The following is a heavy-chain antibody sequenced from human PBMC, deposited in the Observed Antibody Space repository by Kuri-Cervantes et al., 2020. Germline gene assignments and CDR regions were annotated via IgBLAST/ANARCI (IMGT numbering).Heavy chain of an antibody. CDR3: AKGIFDEYGDYGAPDY. J-gene: IGHJ4*02. CDR2: ISYDGNDK. Sequence: TCGAYGFTFSSYAMHWVRQAPGKGLEWVAVISYDGNDKYSTDSVKGRFTISRDNSKNTLYLQMNSLRAEDTAVYYCAKGIFDEYGDYGAPDYWGQGTLVTVSS. D-gene: IGHD4-17*01. V-gene: IGHV3-30*18. CDR1: GFTFSSYA.